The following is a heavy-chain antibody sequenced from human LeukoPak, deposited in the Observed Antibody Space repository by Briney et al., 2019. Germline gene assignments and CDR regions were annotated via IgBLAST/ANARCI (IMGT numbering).Heavy chain of an antibody. Sequence: GRSLRLSCAASGFTFSSYVMNWVRQAPGKGLEWVAVISYAGTNKYYADSVKGRFTISRDNSKNTLYLQMNSLRAEDTAVYYCARAPRDRGYCGATSCFEYMDVWGRGTTVTISS. J-gene: IGHJ6*03. CDR1: GFTFSSYV. D-gene: IGHD2-2*01. CDR3: ARAPRDRGYCGATSCFEYMDV. V-gene: IGHV3-30*04. CDR2: ISYAGTNK.